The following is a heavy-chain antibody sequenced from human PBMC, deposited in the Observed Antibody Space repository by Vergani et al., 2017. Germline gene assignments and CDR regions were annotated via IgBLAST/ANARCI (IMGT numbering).Heavy chain of an antibody. CDR2: ISTNGGTT. V-gene: IGHV3-64D*06. Sequence: EVQLVESGGGLVQPGGSLRLSCSTFGFIFSSYAMYWVRQAPGKGLEFVSSISTNGGTTYYADSVKGRFTISRDNSESTLHLQMTSLRAEDTAVYYCANIAAPGPRGRGTGNWGQGTLVTVSS. CDR3: ANIAAPGPRGRGTGN. J-gene: IGHJ4*02. D-gene: IGHD6-13*01. CDR1: GFIFSSYA.